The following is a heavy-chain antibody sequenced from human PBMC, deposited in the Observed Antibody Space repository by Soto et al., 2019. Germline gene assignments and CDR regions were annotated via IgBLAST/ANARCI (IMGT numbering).Heavy chain of an antibody. D-gene: IGHD4-17*01. CDR2: ISGSGGTTYT. Sequence: EVQLLESGGGLVQPGGSLRLSCAASGFTFSSYAMSWVRQAPGKGLEWVSAISGSGGTTYTYYADSVKGRFTISRDNSQNTLYLHRISLRAEDTAVYYCAKGRDYGGNYRDYWGQGTLVTVSS. CDR3: AKGRDYGGNYRDY. V-gene: IGHV3-23*01. J-gene: IGHJ4*02. CDR1: GFTFSSYA.